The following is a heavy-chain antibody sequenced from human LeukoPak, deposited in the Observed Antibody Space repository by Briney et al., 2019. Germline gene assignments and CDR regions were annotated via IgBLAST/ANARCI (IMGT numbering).Heavy chain of an antibody. CDR3: ARSLSGIEWEPLQCYYYGMDV. CDR1: GYSFTSYW. V-gene: IGHV5-10-1*01. Sequence: GESLKISCKGSGYSFTSYWISWVRQMPGKGLEWMGRIDPSDSYTNYSPSFQGHVTISADKSISTAYLQWSSLKASDTAMYYCARSLSGIEWEPLQCYYYGMDVWGQGTTVTVSS. CDR2: IDPSDSYT. J-gene: IGHJ6*02. D-gene: IGHD1-26*01.